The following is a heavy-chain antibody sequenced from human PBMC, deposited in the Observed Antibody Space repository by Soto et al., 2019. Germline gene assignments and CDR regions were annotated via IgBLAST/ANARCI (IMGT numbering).Heavy chain of an antibody. CDR1: GYTFTGYY. D-gene: IGHD3-22*01. J-gene: IGHJ4*02. CDR3: ARGYYDSSGYYFHPATD. V-gene: IGHV1-2*02. CDR2: INPNSGGT. Sequence: PSVKVSCKASGYTFTGYYMHWVRQAPGQGLEWMGWINPNSGGTNYAQKFQGRVTMTRDTSISTAYMELSRLRSDDTAVYYCARGYYDSSGYYFHPATDWGQGTLVTVSS.